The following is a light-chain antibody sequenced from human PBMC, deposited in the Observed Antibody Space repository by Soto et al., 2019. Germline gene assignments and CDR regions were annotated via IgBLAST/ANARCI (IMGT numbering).Light chain of an antibody. CDR1: QSVSSK. Sequence: EIVMTQSPATLSVSPGERATLSCRASQSVSSKLAWYQQKPGQAPRLLIYGASTSATGIPASFSGTGSGTDFTLTISSLEPEDFAVYYCQQRQHWHPTTFGQGTRLEIK. J-gene: IGKJ5*01. CDR3: QQRQHWHPTT. CDR2: GAS. V-gene: IGKV3-15*01.